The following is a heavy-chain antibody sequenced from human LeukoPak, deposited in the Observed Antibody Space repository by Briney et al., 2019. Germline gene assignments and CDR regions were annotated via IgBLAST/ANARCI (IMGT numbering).Heavy chain of an antibody. CDR3: AKDIELST. J-gene: IGHJ5*02. CDR1: GFTFSNYW. CDR2: INSDGSST. D-gene: IGHD5-12*01. V-gene: IGHV3-74*01. Sequence: GGSLRLSCAASGFTFSNYWIHWVRQAPGKGLVWVSRINSDGSSTSYADSVKGRFTISRDNSDNTLSLHMNSLRVEDTAIYYCAKDIELSTWGQGTLVTVSS.